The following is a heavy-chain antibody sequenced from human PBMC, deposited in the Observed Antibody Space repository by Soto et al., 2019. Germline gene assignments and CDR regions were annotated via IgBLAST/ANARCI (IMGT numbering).Heavy chain of an antibody. Sequence: PGGSLRLSCAASGFTFDDYAMHWVRQAPGKGLEWASGINWNSVTFDYADSVKGRFTISRDNAKNSLYLQMDSLRAEDTAFYFCARDHDEDFGYDLDYFDYWGQGTLVTVSS. D-gene: IGHD5-12*01. J-gene: IGHJ4*02. CDR1: GFTFDDYA. CDR2: INWNSVTF. CDR3: ARDHDEDFGYDLDYFDY. V-gene: IGHV3-9*01.